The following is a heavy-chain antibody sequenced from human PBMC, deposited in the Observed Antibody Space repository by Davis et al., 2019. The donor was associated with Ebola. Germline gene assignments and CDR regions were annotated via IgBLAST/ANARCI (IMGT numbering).Heavy chain of an antibody. V-gene: IGHV4-59*11. CDR3: GRGQRRMPTPVYGVDV. D-gene: IGHD2-2*01. CDR1: GGSITNHY. CDR2: IHYTGSS. J-gene: IGHJ6*02. Sequence: MPSETLSPTCPVPGGSITNHYWTCVRHPPGKGLEWIGYIHYTGSSNYNPSLKSRVTLSMDTSKNQFSLKLDFVTTADTAVDYCGRGQRRMPTPVYGVDVWGQGTTVTVSS.